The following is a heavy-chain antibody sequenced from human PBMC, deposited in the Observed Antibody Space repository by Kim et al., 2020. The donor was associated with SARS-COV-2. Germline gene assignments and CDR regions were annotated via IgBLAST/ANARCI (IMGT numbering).Heavy chain of an antibody. Sequence: QKVQGRVTITADESTSTAYMELSSLRSEDTAVYYCARERGSSSWYYFDYWGQGTLVTVSS. D-gene: IGHD6-13*01. CDR3: ARERGSSSWYYFDY. J-gene: IGHJ4*02. V-gene: IGHV1-69*01.